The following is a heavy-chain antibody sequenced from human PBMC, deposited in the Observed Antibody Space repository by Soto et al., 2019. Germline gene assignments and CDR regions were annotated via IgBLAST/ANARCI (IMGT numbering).Heavy chain of an antibody. CDR1: GLTVSGKKY. J-gene: IGHJ3*01. V-gene: IGHV3-53*01. CDR3: ASWHEREHAYDV. Sequence: GGSLRLSCAAFGLTVSGKKYVAWVRQAPGKGLEWVSALYDVDGSFYADSVTGRFTTSSDSSKTTVYLQMNGLRPDDTAVYYCASWHEREHAYDVWGQGTTVTVSS. CDR2: LYDVDGS. D-gene: IGHD1-1*01.